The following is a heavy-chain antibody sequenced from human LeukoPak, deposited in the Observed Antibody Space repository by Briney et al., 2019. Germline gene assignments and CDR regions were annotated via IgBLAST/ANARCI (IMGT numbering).Heavy chain of an antibody. D-gene: IGHD1-26*01. V-gene: IGHV3-13*01. CDR2: IGTAGDT. J-gene: IGHJ4*02. Sequence: GGSLRLSCAASGFTFSSYDMHWVRQATGKGLEWVSAIGTAGDTYYPGSVKGRFTISRENAKNSLYLQMNSLRAGDTAVYYCARAQMSGNYYDFDYWAREPWSPSPQ. CDR1: GFTFSSYD. CDR3: ARAQMSGNYYDFDY.